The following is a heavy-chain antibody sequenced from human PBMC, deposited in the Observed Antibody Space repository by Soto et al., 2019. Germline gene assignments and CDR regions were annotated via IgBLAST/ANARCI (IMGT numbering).Heavy chain of an antibody. CDR2: INPNSGGT. CDR1: GYTFTGYY. J-gene: IGHJ5*02. CDR3: ARERRNYYGSGSYYRYNWFDP. V-gene: IGHV1-2*04. Sequence: QVQLVQSGAEVKKPGASVKVSCKASGYTFTGYYMHWVRQAPGQGLEWMGWINPNSGGTNYAQKFQGWVNMARDTSISTAYMELSRLRSDDTAVYSCARERRNYYGSGSYYRYNWFDPWGQGTLVTVSS. D-gene: IGHD3-10*01.